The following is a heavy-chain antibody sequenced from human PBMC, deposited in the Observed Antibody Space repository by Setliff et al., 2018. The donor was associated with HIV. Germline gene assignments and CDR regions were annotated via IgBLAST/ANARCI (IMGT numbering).Heavy chain of an antibody. J-gene: IGHJ6*03. V-gene: IGHV1-46*01. D-gene: IGHD3-16*01. CDR2: INPSADTT. CDR1: QYSFTNYY. CDR3: ARDLRTFMLNSYHYYMDV. Sequence: ASGKVSCKVSQYSFTNYYIHWVRQATGQGLEWMGIINPSADTTIYAQKFQGKVTMTKDTSTSTVYLELSSLRYEDTAVYYCARDLRTFMLNSYHYYMDVWGKGTTVTVSS.